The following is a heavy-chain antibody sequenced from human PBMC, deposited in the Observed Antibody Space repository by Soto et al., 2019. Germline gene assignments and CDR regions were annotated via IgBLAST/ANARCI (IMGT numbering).Heavy chain of an antibody. CDR3: AGGKTYCSGGSCYGQYDY. CDR2: INHSGST. CDR1: GGSFSGYY. Sequence: SGTLSLTCAVYGGSFSGYYWSWIRQPPGKGLEWIGEINHSGSTNSNPSLKSRVTISLDTSKNQFSLKLSSVTAADTAMYYCAGGKTYCSGGSCYGQYDYWGQGTLVTVSS. J-gene: IGHJ4*02. V-gene: IGHV4-34*01. D-gene: IGHD2-15*01.